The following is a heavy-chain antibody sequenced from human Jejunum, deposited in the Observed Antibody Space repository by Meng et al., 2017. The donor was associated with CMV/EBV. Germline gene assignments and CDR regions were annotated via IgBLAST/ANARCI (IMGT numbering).Heavy chain of an antibody. CDR3: ARENSGYGY. D-gene: IGHD5-12*01. J-gene: IGHJ4*02. CDR1: GGSISTYP. Sequence: QGRPQESRPGRWTLSGALSLTVTDSGGSISTYPWTWIRQPAGKGLEWIGRIYTSGSTHYNPSLKSRVTMSVDTSKNQFSLKLSSVTAADTAVYYCARENSGYGYWGQGTLVTVSS. V-gene: IGHV4-4*07. CDR2: IYTSGST.